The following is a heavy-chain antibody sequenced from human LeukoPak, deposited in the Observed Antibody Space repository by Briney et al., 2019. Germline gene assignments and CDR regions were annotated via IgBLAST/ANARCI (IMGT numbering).Heavy chain of an antibody. D-gene: IGHD4-17*01. CDR3: AKQFDYGDYYFDY. J-gene: IGHJ4*02. CDR2: IRYDGSNK. V-gene: IGHV3-30*02. Sequence: PGGSLGLSCAASGFTFSSYGVHWVRQAPGKGLEWVAFIRYDGSNKYYADSVKGRFTISRDNSKNTLYLQMNSLRAEDTAVYYCAKQFDYGDYYFDYWGQGTLVTVSS. CDR1: GFTFSSYG.